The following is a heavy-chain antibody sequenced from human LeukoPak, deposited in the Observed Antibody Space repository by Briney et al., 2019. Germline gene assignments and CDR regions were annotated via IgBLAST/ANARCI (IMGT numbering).Heavy chain of an antibody. J-gene: IGHJ4*02. CDR3: ARMGGRGDSSGYYYNYFDY. CDR2: IYSGGST. Sequence: GGSLRLSCAASGFTVSSNYMSWVRQAPGKGLEWVSVIYSGGSTYYADSVKGRFTISRDNSKNTLYLQMNSLRAEDTAVYYCARMGGRGDSSGYYYNYFDYWGQGTLVTVSS. CDR1: GFTVSSNY. V-gene: IGHV3-66*01. D-gene: IGHD3-22*01.